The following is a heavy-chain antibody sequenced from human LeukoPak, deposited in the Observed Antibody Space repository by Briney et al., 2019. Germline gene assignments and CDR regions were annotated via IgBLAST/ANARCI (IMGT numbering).Heavy chain of an antibody. V-gene: IGHV1-69*04. CDR3: ARGEVNYGADY. J-gene: IGHJ4*02. D-gene: IGHD4-11*01. Sequence: SVKVSCKASGGTFISYAISWVRQAPGQGLEWMGRIIPILGIANYAQKFQGRVTMTRNTSISTAYMELSSLRSEDTAVYYCARGEVNYGADYWGQGTLVTVSS. CDR1: GGTFISYA. CDR2: IIPILGIA.